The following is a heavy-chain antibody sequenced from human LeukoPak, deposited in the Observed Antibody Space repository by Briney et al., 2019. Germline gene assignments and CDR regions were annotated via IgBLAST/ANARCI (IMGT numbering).Heavy chain of an antibody. V-gene: IGHV1-18*04. CDR1: GYTFTGYY. CDR3: ARDSRYYYMDV. Sequence: GASVKVSCKASGYTFTGYYMHWVRQAPGQGLEWMGWISAYNGNTNYAQKLQGRVTMTTDTSTSTAYMELRSLRSDDTAVYYCARDSRYYYMDVWGKGTTVTASS. CDR2: ISAYNGNT. J-gene: IGHJ6*03.